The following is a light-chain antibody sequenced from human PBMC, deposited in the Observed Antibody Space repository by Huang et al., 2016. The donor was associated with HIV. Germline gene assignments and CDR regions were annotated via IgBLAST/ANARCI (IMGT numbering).Light chain of an antibody. CDR1: QSVSSY. V-gene: IGKV3-11*01. Sequence: EIVLTQSPATLSLSPGERATLSCRASQSVSSYLAWYQQKPGQAPRLLIYDASNRATGIPARFSGNGSGTDFTLTTSSLEPEDFAVYYCQQRSNWPITFGQGTRLEIK. CDR3: QQRSNWPIT. J-gene: IGKJ5*01. CDR2: DAS.